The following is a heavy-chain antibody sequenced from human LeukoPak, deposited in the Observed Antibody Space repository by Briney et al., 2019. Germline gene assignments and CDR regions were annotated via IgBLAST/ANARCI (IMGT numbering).Heavy chain of an antibody. J-gene: IGHJ4*02. CDR1: GFTFSSFW. D-gene: IGHD3-3*01. V-gene: IGHV3-7*05. Sequence: PGGSLRLSCVASGFTFSSFWMSWVRQAPGKGLEWVAKTIQGGSEKYYVDSVKGRFTISRDNAKNSLYLQMNSLRAEDTAVYYCARDSPGIMIFGVVTPNGGQGTLVTVSS. CDR3: ARDSPGIMIFGVVTPN. CDR2: TIQGGSEK.